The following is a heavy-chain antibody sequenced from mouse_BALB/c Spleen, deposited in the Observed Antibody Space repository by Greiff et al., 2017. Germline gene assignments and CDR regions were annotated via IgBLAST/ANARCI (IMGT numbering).Heavy chain of an antibody. CDR2: INPYYGST. V-gene: IGHV1-39*01. CDR1: GYSFTDYI. CDR3: ARPTVVGYYAMDY. Sequence: EVQLQQTGPELVKPGASVKISCKASGYSFTDYIMLWVKQSHGKSLEWIGNINPYYGSTSYNLKFKGKATLTVDKSSSTAYMQLNSLTSEDSAVYYCARPTVVGYYAMDYWGQGTSVTVSS. J-gene: IGHJ4*01. D-gene: IGHD1-1*01.